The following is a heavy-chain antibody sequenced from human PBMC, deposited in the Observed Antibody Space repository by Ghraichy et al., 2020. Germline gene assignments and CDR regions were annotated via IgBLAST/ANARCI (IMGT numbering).Heavy chain of an antibody. J-gene: IGHJ6*02. CDR3: AKGEGPTQWELQFGYYYYYGMDV. CDR2: ISGSGGST. Sequence: GGSLRLSCAASGFTFSSYAMSWVRQAPGKGLEWVSAISGSGGSTYYADSVKGRFTISRDNSKNTLYLQMNSLRAEDTAVYYCAKGEGPTQWELQFGYYYYYGMDVWGQVTTVTVSS. V-gene: IGHV3-23*01. D-gene: IGHD1-26*01. CDR1: GFTFSSYA.